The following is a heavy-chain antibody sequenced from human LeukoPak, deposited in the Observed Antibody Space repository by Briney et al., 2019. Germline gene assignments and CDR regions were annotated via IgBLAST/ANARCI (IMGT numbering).Heavy chain of an antibody. J-gene: IGHJ4*02. CDR1: GYTFTDYY. Sequence: ASVKVSCKASGYTFTDYYMHWVRQAPGQGLEWMGWINPNSGGTNYAQKFQGRVTMTRDTSISTAYMELSRLRSDDTAVYYCARSLKVAAATTPFDYWGQGTLVTVSS. CDR3: ARSLKVAAATTPFDY. D-gene: IGHD6-13*01. CDR2: INPNSGGT. V-gene: IGHV1-2*02.